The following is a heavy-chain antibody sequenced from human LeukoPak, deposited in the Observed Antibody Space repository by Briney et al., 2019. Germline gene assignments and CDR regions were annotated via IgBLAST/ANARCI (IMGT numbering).Heavy chain of an antibody. D-gene: IGHD4-23*01. CDR2: IYNDGGLP. Sequence: PGRSLRLSCAASGFSFSSYGMYWVRQAPGKGLEWVALIYNDGGLPNYLDSVRGRFTISRDNSKNTLYLQMDSLRVEDTAVYYCARGHYVGNSEFLDNWGQGSLVIVSS. J-gene: IGHJ4*02. CDR1: GFSFSSYG. V-gene: IGHV3-33*07. CDR3: ARGHYVGNSEFLDN.